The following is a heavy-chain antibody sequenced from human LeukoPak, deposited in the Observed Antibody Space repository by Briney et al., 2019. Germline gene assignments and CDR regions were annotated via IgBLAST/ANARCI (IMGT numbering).Heavy chain of an antibody. CDR2: IIPIFGTA. Sequence: GASVKVSCKASGGTFSSYAISWVRQAPGQGLEWMGGIIPIFGTANYAQKFQGRVTITADESTSTAYMELSSLRSEDTAVYYCARPRGYSYGYHYYMDVWGKGTTVTVSS. CDR1: GGTFSSYA. CDR3: ARPRGYSYGYHYYMDV. V-gene: IGHV1-69*13. D-gene: IGHD5-18*01. J-gene: IGHJ6*03.